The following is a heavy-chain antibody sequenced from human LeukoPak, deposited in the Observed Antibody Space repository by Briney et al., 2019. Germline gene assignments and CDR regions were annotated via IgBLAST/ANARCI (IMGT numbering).Heavy chain of an antibody. V-gene: IGHV4-59*01. CDR1: GGSISSYY. D-gene: IGHD3-16*02. CDR3: ARAGYDYIWGSYRWGYYYYYMDV. CDR2: IYYSGST. J-gene: IGHJ6*03. Sequence: SETLSLTCTVSGGSISSYYWSWIRQPPGKGLEWIGYIYYSGSTNYNPSLKSRVTVSVDTSKNQFSLKLSSVTAADTAVYYCARAGYDYIWGSYRWGYYYYYMDVWGKGTTVTVSS.